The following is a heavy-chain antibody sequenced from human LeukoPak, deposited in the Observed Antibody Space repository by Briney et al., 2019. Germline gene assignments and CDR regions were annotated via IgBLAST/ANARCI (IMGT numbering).Heavy chain of an antibody. CDR1: GGSVSSGSYY. Sequence: PSETLSLTCTVSGGSVSSGSYYWRWIRQPPGKGLEWIGYIYYSGSTNYNPSLKSRVTISVDTSKNQFSLKLSSVTAADTAVYYCARGDCSGGSCNDYWGQGTLVTVSS. CDR2: IYYSGST. D-gene: IGHD2-15*01. CDR3: ARGDCSGGSCNDY. V-gene: IGHV4-61*01. J-gene: IGHJ4*02.